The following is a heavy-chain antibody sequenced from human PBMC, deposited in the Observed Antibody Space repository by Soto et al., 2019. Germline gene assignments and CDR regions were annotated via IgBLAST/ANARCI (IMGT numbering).Heavy chain of an antibody. CDR1: GFTVSSNY. V-gene: IGHV3-53*01. CDR3: ASVCSSTSCYQRGMDV. J-gene: IGHJ6*02. D-gene: IGHD2-2*01. Sequence: GGSLRLSCAASGFTVSSNYMSWVRQAPGKGLEWVSVIYSGGSTYYADSVKGRFTISRDNSKNMLYLQMNSLRAEDTAVYYCASVCSSTSCYQRGMDVWGQGTTVTVSS. CDR2: IYSGGST.